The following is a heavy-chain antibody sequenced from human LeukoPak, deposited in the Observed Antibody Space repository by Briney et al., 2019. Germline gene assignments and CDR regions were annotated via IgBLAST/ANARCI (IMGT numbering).Heavy chain of an antibody. J-gene: IGHJ3*02. Sequence: SCKASGYTFTAYYMHWVRQAPGKGLEWVAVIWYDGSDKYYTGSVKGRFTISRDNSKNTLYLQMNSLRAEDTAIYYCARAGDAFDIWGQGTMVTVSS. CDR1: GYTFTAYY. CDR2: IWYDGSDK. V-gene: IGHV3-33*01. CDR3: ARAGDAFDI.